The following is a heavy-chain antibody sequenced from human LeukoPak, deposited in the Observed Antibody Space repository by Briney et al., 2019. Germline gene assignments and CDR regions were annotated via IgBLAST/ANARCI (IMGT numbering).Heavy chain of an antibody. Sequence: PGGSLRLSCAASGFTFSSYWMSWVRQAPGKGLEWVANIKQGGSEKYYVDSVKGRFTISRDNAKNSLYLQMNSLRAEDTAVYYCAREKGVPAATDYYYYYGMDVWGQGTTVTASS. CDR1: GFTFSSYW. V-gene: IGHV3-7*01. CDR2: IKQGGSEK. D-gene: IGHD2-2*01. CDR3: AREKGVPAATDYYYYYGMDV. J-gene: IGHJ6*02.